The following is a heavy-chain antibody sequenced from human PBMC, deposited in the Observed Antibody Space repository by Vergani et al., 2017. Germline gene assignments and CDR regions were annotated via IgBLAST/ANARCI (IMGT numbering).Heavy chain of an antibody. Sequence: QVQLQQWGAGLLKPSETLSLTCAVSGGSFSGYYWSWIRQPPGKGLEWIGEINHSGSTNYNPSLKSRVTISVDTSKNQFSLKLSSVTAADTAVYYCARGLTVVVVAATRGMDVWGQGTTVTVSS. CDR1: GGSFSGYY. J-gene: IGHJ6*02. CDR2: INHSGST. CDR3: ARGLTVVVVAATRGMDV. D-gene: IGHD2-15*01. V-gene: IGHV4-34*01.